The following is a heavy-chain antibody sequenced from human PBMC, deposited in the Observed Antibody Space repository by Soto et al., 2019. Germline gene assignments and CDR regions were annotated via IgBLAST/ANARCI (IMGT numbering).Heavy chain of an antibody. Sequence: GGSLRLSCAASGFTFSTYWMSWVRQAPGKGLEWVANIKEDGTDKHYVDSVKGRFTISRDNAKNSRYLQMNSLRGEDTAVYYCARGSNWFDPWGQGSLVTVSS. V-gene: IGHV3-7*03. CDR3: ARGSNWFDP. J-gene: IGHJ5*02. CDR2: IKEDGTDK. CDR1: GFTFSTYW.